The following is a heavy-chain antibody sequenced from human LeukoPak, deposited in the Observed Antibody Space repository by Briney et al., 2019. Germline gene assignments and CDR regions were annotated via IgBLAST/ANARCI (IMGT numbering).Heavy chain of an antibody. J-gene: IGHJ4*02. CDR1: GFTFSDYY. CDR3: ARGQLWKDY. V-gene: IGHV3-11*01. D-gene: IGHD5-18*01. Sequence: GGSLRLSCAASGFTFSDYYMSWIRQAPGKVPEWVAYISNSGSTINYADSVKGRFTISRDNAKNSLYLQLNSLRAEDTALYYCARGQLWKDYWGQGTLVTVSS. CDR2: ISNSGSTI.